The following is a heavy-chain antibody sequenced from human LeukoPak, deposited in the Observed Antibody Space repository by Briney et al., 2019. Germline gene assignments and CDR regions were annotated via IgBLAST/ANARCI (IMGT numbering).Heavy chain of an antibody. Sequence: GGSLRLSCAASGFTFSSYGMHWVRQAPGKGLEWVAVISYDGSNKYYADSVKGRFTISRDNSKNTLYLQMNSLRAEDTAVYYCARAALLWFGGAPYYYYGMDVWGKGTTVTVSS. CDR2: ISYDGSNK. J-gene: IGHJ6*04. CDR3: ARAALLWFGGAPYYYYGMDV. D-gene: IGHD3-10*01. CDR1: GFTFSSYG. V-gene: IGHV3-30*03.